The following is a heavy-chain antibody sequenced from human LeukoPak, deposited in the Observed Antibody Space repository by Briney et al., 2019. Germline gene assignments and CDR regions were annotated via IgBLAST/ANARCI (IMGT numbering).Heavy chain of an antibody. V-gene: IGHV3-7*01. CDR2: MKPDGSEK. Sequence: PGGSLRLSCEVSGFTFSSYWMSWVRQAPGKGLEWVANMKPDGSEKYYVDSVKGRFTISRDNSKNSLYLQMNSLRAEDTAVYYCARDPPTYYYGSGRGAFDIWGQGTMVTVSS. CDR3: ARDPPTYYYGSGRGAFDI. J-gene: IGHJ3*02. D-gene: IGHD3-10*01. CDR1: GFTFSSYW.